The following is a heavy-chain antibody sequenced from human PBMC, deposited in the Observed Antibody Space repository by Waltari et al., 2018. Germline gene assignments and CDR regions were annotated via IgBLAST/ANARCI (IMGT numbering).Heavy chain of an antibody. V-gene: IGHV3-23*04. J-gene: IGHJ4*02. D-gene: IGHD3-22*01. Sequence: EVQLVESGGGLVQPGGSLRLSCAASGFTFSSYAMSWVRQAPGKGLEWVSAISGSGGSTYFADSVKGRFTISRDNSKNTLYLQRNSLRAEDTAVYYCANIVVVHRGKLDYWGQGTLVTVSS. CDR2: ISGSGGST. CDR1: GFTFSSYA. CDR3: ANIVVVHRGKLDY.